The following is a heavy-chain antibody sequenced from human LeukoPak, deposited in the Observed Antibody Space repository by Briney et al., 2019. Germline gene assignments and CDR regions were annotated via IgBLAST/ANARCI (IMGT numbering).Heavy chain of an antibody. D-gene: IGHD4-17*01. Sequence: GGSLRLSCAASGFTFSSYGMHWVRQAPGKGLEWMAVIWYDGSNKYYADSVKGRFTISRDNSKNTLYLQMNSLRAEDTAVYYCARPTQDYALDYWGQGTLVTVSS. J-gene: IGHJ4*02. CDR3: ARPTQDYALDY. CDR1: GFTFSSYG. CDR2: IWYDGSNK. V-gene: IGHV3-33*01.